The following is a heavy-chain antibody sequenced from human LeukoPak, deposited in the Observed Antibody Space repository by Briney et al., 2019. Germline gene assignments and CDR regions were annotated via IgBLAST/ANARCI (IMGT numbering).Heavy chain of an antibody. V-gene: IGHV3-11*04. Sequence: GGSLRLSCVASGFTFSDYYMNWIRQAPGKGLEWVSYISNSGSTKYYADSVKGRFTISRDSAKNSLYLQMNSLRDEDTAVYYCARDVSWSYWGQGTLVTVSS. CDR1: GFTFSDYY. CDR2: ISNSGSTK. J-gene: IGHJ4*02. D-gene: IGHD6-13*01. CDR3: ARDVSWSY.